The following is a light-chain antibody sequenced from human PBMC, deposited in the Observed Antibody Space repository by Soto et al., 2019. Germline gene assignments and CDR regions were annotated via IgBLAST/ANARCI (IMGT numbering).Light chain of an antibody. J-gene: IGLJ1*01. V-gene: IGLV2-14*01. Sequence: QSALTQPASVSGSPGQSITISCTGTSSDVGGYNYVSWYQQHPGKAPKLMIYDVSNRPSGVSNRFSGSKSGNTASLTISGLQAEDEADYYCSSYTSSSTDYVFGTGTKLT. CDR2: DVS. CDR3: SSYTSSSTDYV. CDR1: SSDVGGYNY.